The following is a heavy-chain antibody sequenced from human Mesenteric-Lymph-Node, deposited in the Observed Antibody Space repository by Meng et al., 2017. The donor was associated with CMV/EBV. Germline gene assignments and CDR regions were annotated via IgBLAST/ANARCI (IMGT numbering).Heavy chain of an antibody. J-gene: IGHJ4*02. CDR1: GFTFSSYP. CDR2: IYSGGSST. CDR3: AKDASPDY. V-gene: IGHV3-23*03. Sequence: LCLSCAASGFTFSSYPMSWVRQAPGKGLEWVSVIYSGGSSTYYADSVKGRFTISRDNSKNTLYLQMNSLRAEDTAVYYCAKDASPDYWGQGTLVTVSS.